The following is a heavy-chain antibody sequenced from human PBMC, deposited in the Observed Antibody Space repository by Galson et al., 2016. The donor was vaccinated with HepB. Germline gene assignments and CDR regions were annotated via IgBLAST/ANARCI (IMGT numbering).Heavy chain of an antibody. CDR2: ISSSGGNI. D-gene: IGHD6-19*01. V-gene: IGHV3-11*01. J-gene: IGHJ2*01. Sequence: SRRLSWEEEKGKVRDYYMTWIRQAPGKGLEWVSYISSSGGNIYYADSVKGRFTISRDNAKNSLYLQMNSLRAEDTAVYYCARDAGSGWPYWDFDLWGRGTLVTVSS. CDR3: ARDAGSGWPYWDFDL. CDR1: KGKVRDYY.